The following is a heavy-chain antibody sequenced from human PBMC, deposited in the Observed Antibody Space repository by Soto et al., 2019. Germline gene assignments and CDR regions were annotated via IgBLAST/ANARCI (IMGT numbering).Heavy chain of an antibody. CDR1: GGSISSGDYY. CDR3: ARDRKGRDGDYNNWFDP. V-gene: IGHV4-30-4*01. J-gene: IGHJ5*02. Sequence: QVQLQESGPGLVKPSQTLSLTCTVSGGSISSGDYYWSWIRQPPGKGLEWIGYIYYSGSTSYNPSLKSRVTISVDTSKNQFSLKLSSVTAADTAVYYCARDRKGRDGDYNNWFDPWGQGTLVTVSS. CDR2: IYYSGST. D-gene: IGHD4-17*01.